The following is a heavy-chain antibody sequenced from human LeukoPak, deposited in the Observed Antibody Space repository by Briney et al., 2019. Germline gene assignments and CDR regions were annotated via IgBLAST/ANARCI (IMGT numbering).Heavy chain of an antibody. V-gene: IGHV3-23*01. Sequence: PGGSLRLSCAASGFTFSSYAMSWVRQAPGKGLEGVSAISGSISGSGGKTYYADSVKGRFTISRDNSKNTLLLQMNSLRAEDTAVYYCATPAYRDRGGFDHWGQGTLVTVSS. CDR1: GFTFSSYA. J-gene: IGHJ4*02. CDR2: ISGSISGSGGKT. D-gene: IGHD1-26*01. CDR3: ATPAYRDRGGFDH.